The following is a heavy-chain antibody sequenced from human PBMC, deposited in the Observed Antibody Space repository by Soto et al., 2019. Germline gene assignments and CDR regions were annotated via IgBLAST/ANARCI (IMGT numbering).Heavy chain of an antibody. CDR2: IYSGGTT. V-gene: IGHV3-66*01. CDR3: GRNGDRSDCRGWFDP. J-gene: IGHJ5*02. CDR1: GFTVSSNY. D-gene: IGHD3-22*01. Sequence: EVQLVESGGGLVQPGGSLRLSCAASGFTVSSNYMSWVRQAPGKGLEWVSVIYSGGTTYYADSVKGRFTISRDNSKNTLYLEVNSPRDEGTAVYCCGRNGDRSDCRGWFDPWGEGTLVTVSS.